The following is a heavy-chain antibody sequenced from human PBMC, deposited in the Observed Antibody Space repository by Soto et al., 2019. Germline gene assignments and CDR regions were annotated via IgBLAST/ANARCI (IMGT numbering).Heavy chain of an antibody. J-gene: IGHJ4*02. CDR1: GYSFTSYW. CDR3: ARRLFCSGGSCYRYYFDY. D-gene: IGHD2-15*01. V-gene: IGHV5-51*01. Sequence: GESLKISCKGSGYSFTSYWIGWVRQMPGKGLEWMGIIYPGDSDTRYSPSFQGQVTISADKSISTAYLQWSSLKASDTAMYYCARRLFCSGGSCYRYYFDYWGQGTLVTVSS. CDR2: IYPGDSDT.